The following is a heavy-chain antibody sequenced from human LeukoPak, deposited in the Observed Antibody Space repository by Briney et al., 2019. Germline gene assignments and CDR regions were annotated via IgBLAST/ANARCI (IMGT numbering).Heavy chain of an antibody. V-gene: IGHV3-23*01. CDR1: GFTFSSHA. Sequence: GGSLRLSCAASGFTFSSHAMGWVRQAPGKGLEWVSSITGSGGSTYYGDSVKGRFIISRDNSKNTLYLQMNSLRAEDTAVYYCAKDVTVTPDAFDIWGQGTMVTVSS. CDR3: AKDVTVTPDAFDI. J-gene: IGHJ3*02. CDR2: ITGSGGST. D-gene: IGHD4-17*01.